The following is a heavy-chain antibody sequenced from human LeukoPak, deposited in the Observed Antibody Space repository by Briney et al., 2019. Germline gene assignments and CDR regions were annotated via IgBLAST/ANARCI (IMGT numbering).Heavy chain of an antibody. CDR2: IYYSGST. D-gene: IGHD3-10*01. V-gene: IGHV4-39*01. CDR3: ATGSGSYYSSDY. J-gene: IGHJ4*02. CDR1: GGSISSSSYY. Sequence: PSETLSLTCTVSGGSISSSSYYWGWIRQPPGKGLEWIGSIYYSGSTYYNPSLKSRVTISVDTSKNQFSLKLSSVTAADTAVYYCATGSGSYYSSDYWGQGTLVIVSS.